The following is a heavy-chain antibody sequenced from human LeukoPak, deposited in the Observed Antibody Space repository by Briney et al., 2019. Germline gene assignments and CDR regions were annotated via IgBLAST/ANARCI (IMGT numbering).Heavy chain of an antibody. CDR2: ISDIGSI. D-gene: IGHD2/OR15-2a*01. Sequence: SETLSLTCTVSGGSISSYYWSWIRQPSGKGLEWVAYISDIGSINYNPSLKSRVTISLDTSKNQFSLKLSSVTAADTAVYYCAGHHPRNTVDFWGQGTLVTVSS. J-gene: IGHJ4*02. CDR3: AGHHPRNTVDF. CDR1: GGSISSYY. V-gene: IGHV4-59*08.